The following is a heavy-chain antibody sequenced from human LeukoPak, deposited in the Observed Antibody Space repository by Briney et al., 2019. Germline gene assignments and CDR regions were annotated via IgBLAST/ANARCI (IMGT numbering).Heavy chain of an antibody. CDR1: GFTFSSYS. Sequence: GGSLRLSCAASGFTFSSYSMNWVRQAPGKGLEWVSSISSSSSYIYYADSVKGRFTISRDNAKNSLYLQMNSLRAEDTAVYYCARDHDFWSGHNFDYWGQGTLVTVSS. CDR2: ISSSSSYI. J-gene: IGHJ4*02. D-gene: IGHD3-3*01. CDR3: ARDHDFWSGHNFDY. V-gene: IGHV3-21*01.